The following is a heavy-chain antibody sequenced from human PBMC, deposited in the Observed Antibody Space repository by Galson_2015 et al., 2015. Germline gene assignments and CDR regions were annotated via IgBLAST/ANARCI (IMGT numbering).Heavy chain of an antibody. CDR3: ARSMVVAATAYYFDY. D-gene: IGHD2-15*01. CDR2: ISYDGSNK. CDR1: GFTFSSYG. J-gene: IGHJ4*02. V-gene: IGHV3-30*03. Sequence: SLRLSCAASGFTFSSYGMHWVRQAPGKGLEWVAVISYDGSNKYYADSVKGRFTISRDNSKNTLYLQMNSLRAEDTAVYYCARSMVVAATAYYFDYWGQGTLVTVSS.